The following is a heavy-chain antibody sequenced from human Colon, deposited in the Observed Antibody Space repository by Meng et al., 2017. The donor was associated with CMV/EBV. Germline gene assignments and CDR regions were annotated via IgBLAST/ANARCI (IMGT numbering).Heavy chain of an antibody. Sequence: GGSLRLSCAASGITFSSYAMSWVRQAPGKGLEWVSGVTGSGGNTYYADSVRGRFTVSRDNSKNTVYLQMNSLRAEDTAVYYCAKHLGVVVYYYYGMDVWGQGTTVTVSS. CDR1: GITFSSYA. D-gene: IGHD3-22*01. CDR3: AKHLGVVVYYYYGMDV. V-gene: IGHV3-23*01. J-gene: IGHJ6*02. CDR2: VTGSGGNT.